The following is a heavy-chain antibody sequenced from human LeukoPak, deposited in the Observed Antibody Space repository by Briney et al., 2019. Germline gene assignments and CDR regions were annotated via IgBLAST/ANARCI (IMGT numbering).Heavy chain of an antibody. CDR1: GFTFDDYA. D-gene: IGHD6-6*01. Sequence: PGRSLRLSCAASGFTFDDYAVPWVRQAPGKGLEWVSGISWNSGSIGYADSVKGRFTISRDNAKNSLYLQMNSLRAEDTALYYCAKDLHGSSFDNYYYYGMDVWGQGTTVTVSS. V-gene: IGHV3-9*01. CDR3: AKDLHGSSFDNYYYYGMDV. J-gene: IGHJ6*02. CDR2: ISWNSGSI.